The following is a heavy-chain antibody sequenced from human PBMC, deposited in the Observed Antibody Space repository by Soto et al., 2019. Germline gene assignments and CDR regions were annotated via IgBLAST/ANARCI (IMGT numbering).Heavy chain of an antibody. CDR1: GYTFTSYG. CDR3: ARDLGSGDIVVVPAATNWFDP. D-gene: IGHD2-2*01. Sequence: ASVKVSCKASGYTFTSYGISWVRQAPGQGLEWMGWISAYNGNTNYAQKLQGRVTMTTDTSTSTAYMELRSLRSDDTAVYYCARDLGSGDIVVVPAATNWFDPWGQGTLVTVSS. V-gene: IGHV1-18*01. J-gene: IGHJ5*02. CDR2: ISAYNGNT.